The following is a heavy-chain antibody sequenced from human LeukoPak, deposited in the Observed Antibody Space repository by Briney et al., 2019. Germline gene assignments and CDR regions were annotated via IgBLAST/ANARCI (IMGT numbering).Heavy chain of an antibody. CDR1: GFTFSTYW. V-gene: IGHV3-7*01. CDR3: ARVRCSSNSCFPVY. J-gene: IGHJ4*02. CDR2: IKQDGSDK. D-gene: IGHD2-2*01. Sequence: QPGGSLRLSCAASGFTFSTYWMSWVRQAPGKGLEWVANIKQDGSDKYYVDSVKGRFTISRDNAKNSLFLQMNSLRAEDTAVYYCARVRCSSNSCFPVYWGQGTLVTVSS.